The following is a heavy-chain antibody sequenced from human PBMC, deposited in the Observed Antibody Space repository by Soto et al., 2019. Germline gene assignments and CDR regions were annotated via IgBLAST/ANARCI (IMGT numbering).Heavy chain of an antibody. CDR3: ARGSIAAAGRDDAFDI. CDR1: GFTFSSYG. D-gene: IGHD6-13*01. CDR2: IWYDGSNK. V-gene: IGHV3-33*01. J-gene: IGHJ3*02. Sequence: GGSLRLSCAASGFTFSSYGMHWVRQAPGKGLEWVAVIWYDGSNKYYADSVKGRFTISRDNSKNTLYLQMNSLRAEDTAVYYCARGSIAAAGRDDAFDIWGQGTMVTVSS.